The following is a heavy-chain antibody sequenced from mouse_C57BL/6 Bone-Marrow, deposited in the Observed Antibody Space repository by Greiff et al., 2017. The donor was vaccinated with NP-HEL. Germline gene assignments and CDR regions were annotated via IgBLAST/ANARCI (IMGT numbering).Heavy chain of an antibody. CDR3: TGHNSYYFDY. J-gene: IGHJ2*01. Sequence: EVKLMESGGGLVQPGGSMKLSCVASGFTFSNYWMNWVRQSPEKGLEWVAQIRLKSDNYATHYAESVKGRFTISRDDSKSSVYLQMNNLRAEDTGIYYCTGHNSYYFDYWGQGTTLTVSS. CDR2: IRLKSDNYAT. CDR1: GFTFSNYW. D-gene: IGHD2-12*01. V-gene: IGHV6-3*01.